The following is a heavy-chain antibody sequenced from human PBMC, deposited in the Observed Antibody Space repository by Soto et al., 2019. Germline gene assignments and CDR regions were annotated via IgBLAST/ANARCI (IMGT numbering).Heavy chain of an antibody. CDR3: ARGYYDFWSGPNWFDP. D-gene: IGHD3-3*01. Sequence: SETLSLTCTVSGGSIISYYWSWILQPPWKGLEWIGYIYYSGSTNYNPSLKSRVTISVDTSKNQFSLKLSSVTAADTAVYYCARGYYDFWSGPNWFDPWGQGTLVTVSS. J-gene: IGHJ5*02. V-gene: IGHV4-59*08. CDR1: GGSIISYY. CDR2: IYYSGST.